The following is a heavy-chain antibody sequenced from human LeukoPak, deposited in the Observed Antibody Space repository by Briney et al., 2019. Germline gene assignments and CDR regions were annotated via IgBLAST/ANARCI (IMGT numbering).Heavy chain of an antibody. J-gene: IGHJ6*02. D-gene: IGHD6-6*01. CDR1: GFTFSSYW. CDR3: AKSIAARLAYYYYGLDV. Sequence: PGGSLSLSCAASGFTFSSYWMSWVRQAPGKGLEWVANIKQDGSEKYYVDSVKGRFTISRDNAKNSLYLQMNSLRAEDTAVYYCAKSIAARLAYYYYGLDVWGQGTTVTVSS. V-gene: IGHV3-7*01. CDR2: IKQDGSEK.